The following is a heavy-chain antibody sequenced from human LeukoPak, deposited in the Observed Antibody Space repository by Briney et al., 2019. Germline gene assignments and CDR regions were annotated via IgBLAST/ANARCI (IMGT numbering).Heavy chain of an antibody. V-gene: IGHV1-8*01. CDR3: ARGELVRSGSYYGYYFDY. CDR1: GYTFTSYD. D-gene: IGHD3-10*01. CDR2: MNPNSGNT. J-gene: IGHJ4*02. Sequence: GASVKVSCKASGYTFTSYDINWVRQATGQGLEWMGWMNPNSGNTGYAQKFQGRVTMTRNTSISTAYMELSSLRSEDTAVYYCARGELVRSGSYYGYYFDYWGQGTLVTVSS.